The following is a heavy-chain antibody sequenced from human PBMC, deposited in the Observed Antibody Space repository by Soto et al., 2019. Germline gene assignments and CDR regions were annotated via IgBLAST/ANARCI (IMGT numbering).Heavy chain of an antibody. D-gene: IGHD6-13*01. CDR3: ASGSDSRAFRFYYYYGMDV. CDR1: GYPFTGYY. Sequence: ASVQVSCTASGYPFTGYYMHWVRQAPGQGLEWMGWINPNSGGTNYAQKFQGWVTMTRDTSISTAYMELSRLRSDDTAVYYCASGSDSRAFRFYYYYGMDVWGQGNMVTV. J-gene: IGHJ6*02. V-gene: IGHV1-2*04. CDR2: INPNSGGT.